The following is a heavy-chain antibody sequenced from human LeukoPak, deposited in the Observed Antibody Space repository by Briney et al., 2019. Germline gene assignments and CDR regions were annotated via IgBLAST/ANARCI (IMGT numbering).Heavy chain of an antibody. Sequence: ASVKVSCKASGYTFTSYYMHWVRQAPGQGLEWMGIINPSGGSTSYAQKFQGRVTMTRDTSTSTVYMELSSLRSEDTAVYYCARDRSGSYYYFQNWFDPWGQGTLVTVSS. J-gene: IGHJ5*02. D-gene: IGHD1-26*01. CDR3: ARDRSGSYYYFQNWFDP. CDR2: INPSGGST. V-gene: IGHV1-46*01. CDR1: GYTFTSYY.